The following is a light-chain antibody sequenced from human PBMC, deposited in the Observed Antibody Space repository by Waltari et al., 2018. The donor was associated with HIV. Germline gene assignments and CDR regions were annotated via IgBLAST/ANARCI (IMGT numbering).Light chain of an antibody. V-gene: IGLV1-51*01. CDR2: DNK. CDR1: SSNTGSTY. Sequence: QSVLTQPPSVSAAPGQMVTISCSGRSSNTGSTYVPLYQHLPGTAPKLLIYDNKERPSGIPDRFSASKSGTSVALDITGLQTGDEGDYYCGTWDSSLSAVVFGGGTKLTVL. J-gene: IGLJ2*01. CDR3: GTWDSSLSAVV.